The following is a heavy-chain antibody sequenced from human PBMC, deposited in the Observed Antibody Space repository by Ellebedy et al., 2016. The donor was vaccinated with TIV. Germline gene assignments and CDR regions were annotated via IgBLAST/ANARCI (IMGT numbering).Heavy chain of an antibody. CDR3: AGSDYGDPPEWFDP. J-gene: IGHJ5*02. V-gene: IGHV4-59*02. Sequence: SETLSLXCSVSGGTVSTYKWNWIRHYPGKALEWIGYISDGGNKIYNPSLKTRVTMSVDAARNQVSLSLRSVTAADTAVYYCAGSDYGDPPEWFDPWGPGTRVTVS. D-gene: IGHD4/OR15-4a*01. CDR2: ISDGGNK. CDR1: GGTVSTYK.